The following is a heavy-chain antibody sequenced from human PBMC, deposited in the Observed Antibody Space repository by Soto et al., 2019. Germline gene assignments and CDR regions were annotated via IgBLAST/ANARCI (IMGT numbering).Heavy chain of an antibody. J-gene: IGHJ6*02. D-gene: IGHD3-10*01. CDR1: GFTFSSYA. CDR3: AKVMRGSGSCSIYGMGV. Sequence: EVQLVESGGRLVQPGGSLRLSCAASGFTFSSYAMSWVRQAPGKGVEWVSTISASGGSTYHADSVKGRFTISRDNSKNTLYLQMNSLRDEDTAAYYCAKVMRGSGSCSIYGMGVWGQGTTVTVS. V-gene: IGHV3-23*04. CDR2: ISASGGST.